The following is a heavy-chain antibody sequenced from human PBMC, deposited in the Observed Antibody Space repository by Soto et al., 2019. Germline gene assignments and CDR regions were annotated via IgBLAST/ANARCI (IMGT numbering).Heavy chain of an antibody. CDR3: ARGGDWQFDY. CDR1: GDSISSDKW. Sequence: SETLSLTCAVSGDSISSDKWWSWVRQPPGKGLEWIGEIHHSGRTNYNPSLKSRVTILVEKSKNQVSLELSSMTAADTAVYYCARGGDWQFDYWGQGTLVTVSS. J-gene: IGHJ4*02. V-gene: IGHV4-4*02. CDR2: IHHSGRT. D-gene: IGHD2-21*02.